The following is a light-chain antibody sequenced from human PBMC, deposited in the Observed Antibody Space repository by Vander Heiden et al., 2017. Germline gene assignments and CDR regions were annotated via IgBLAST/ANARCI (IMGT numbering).Light chain of an antibody. Sequence: EIRMTQSPSSLSASVGDRVTITCQASQDIRNYLNWYQQKPGKAPKLLIYDASNLETGVPSRFSGSGSGTDFTFTISSLQPEDIATYYCQQYDNLPLTFGGGTKVEIK. CDR3: QQYDNLPLT. CDR1: QDIRNY. CDR2: DAS. J-gene: IGKJ4*01. V-gene: IGKV1-33*01.